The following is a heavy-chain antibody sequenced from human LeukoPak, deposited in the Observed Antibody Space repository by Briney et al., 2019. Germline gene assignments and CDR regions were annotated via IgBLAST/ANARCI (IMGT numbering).Heavy chain of an antibody. CDR3: AKDTVNSLATYNWFDP. CDR1: VFTFDVYA. Sequence: GGSLRLSCAASVFTFDVYAMHWVRQAPGKGLEWVSLISGDGGSTYYADSVKGRFTISRDNSKNSLYLQMNSLRTEDTALYYCAKDTVNSLATYNWFDPWGQGTLVTVSS. J-gene: IGHJ5*02. CDR2: ISGDGGST. V-gene: IGHV3-43*02. D-gene: IGHD4-17*01.